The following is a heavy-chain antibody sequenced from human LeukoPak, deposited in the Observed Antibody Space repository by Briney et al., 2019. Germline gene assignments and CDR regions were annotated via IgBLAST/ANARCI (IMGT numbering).Heavy chain of an antibody. Sequence: KPSETLSLTCTVSGGSVSSASYYWSWIRQPPGKGLEWIGYIYYSGSTNYNPSLKSRVTISVDTSKNQFSLKLSSVTAADTAVYYCARGYGYCSGGSCYRGFDYWGQGTLVTVSS. CDR3: ARGYGYCSGGSCYRGFDY. CDR2: IYYSGST. D-gene: IGHD2-15*01. CDR1: GGSVSSASYY. V-gene: IGHV4-61*01. J-gene: IGHJ4*02.